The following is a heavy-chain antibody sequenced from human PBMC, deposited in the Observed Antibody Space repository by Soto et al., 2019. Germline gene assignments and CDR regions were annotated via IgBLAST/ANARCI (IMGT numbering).Heavy chain of an antibody. CDR1: AFTFSSYA. Sequence: GGSLRLSCAASAFTFSSYAMHWVRQAPGKGLEWVAVISDEGSNKYYAESVKGRFTISRDNSKNTLYLQMNSLRAEDTAVYYCARDRRYFDGLPGGHYYGMDVWGQGTTVTVSS. J-gene: IGHJ6*02. CDR3: ARDRRYFDGLPGGHYYGMDV. CDR2: ISDEGSNK. V-gene: IGHV3-30-3*01. D-gene: IGHD3-9*01.